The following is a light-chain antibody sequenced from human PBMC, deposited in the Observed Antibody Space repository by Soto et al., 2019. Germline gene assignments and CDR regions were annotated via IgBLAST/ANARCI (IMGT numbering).Light chain of an antibody. V-gene: IGKV1-39*01. Sequence: DIQMTQSPSSLSASVGDNVIITCRASQIINTFLNWYQQKPGKAPKLLIYGASNLQSGVPSRFIGSGSGTHSTLSINSLRPEDFATYYCQQSFAAPVTFGGGTKVDI. CDR3: QQSFAAPVT. J-gene: IGKJ4*01. CDR1: QIINTF. CDR2: GAS.